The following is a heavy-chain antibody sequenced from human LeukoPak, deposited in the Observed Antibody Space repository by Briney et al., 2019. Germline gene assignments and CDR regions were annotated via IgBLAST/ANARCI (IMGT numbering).Heavy chain of an antibody. D-gene: IGHD1-26*01. V-gene: IGHV1-2*02. CDR2: INPNSGGT. CDR1: GYTFTGYY. J-gene: IGHJ4*02. Sequence: GASVKVSCKASGYTFTGYYMRWVRQAPGQGLEWMGWINPNSGGTNYAQKFQGRVTMTRDTSISTAYMELSRLRSDDTAVSYCARDSLELKFDYWGQGTLVTVSS. CDR3: ARDSLELKFDY.